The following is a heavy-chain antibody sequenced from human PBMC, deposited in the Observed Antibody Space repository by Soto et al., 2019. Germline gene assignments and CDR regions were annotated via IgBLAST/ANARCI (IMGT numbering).Heavy chain of an antibody. D-gene: IGHD5-18*01. CDR2: ISYDGSNK. CDR3: ARWGSRDSYGQNAFDI. CDR1: GFTFSSYA. J-gene: IGHJ3*02. V-gene: IGHV3-30-3*01. Sequence: QVQLVESGGGVVQPGRSLRLSCAASGFTFSSYAMHWVRQAPGKGLEWVAVISYDGSNKYYADSVKGRFTISRDNSKNTLYLQMNSLRAEDTAVYYCARWGSRDSYGQNAFDIWGQGTMVTVSS.